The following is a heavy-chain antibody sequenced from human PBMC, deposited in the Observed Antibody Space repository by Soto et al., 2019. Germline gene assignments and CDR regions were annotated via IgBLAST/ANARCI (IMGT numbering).Heavy chain of an antibody. Sequence: QPGGSLRLSCAASGFTFDSPYSHAMSWVRQSPGKGPEWVSTISSSGANTHYAESVQGRFTISKDASRNTVHLHMNGLRADDTATYFCVSWVSAHFDYWGHGTPVTVSS. CDR3: VSWVSAHFDY. J-gene: IGHJ4*01. D-gene: IGHD2-8*01. CDR1: GFTFDSPYSHA. CDR2: ISSSGANT. V-gene: IGHV3-23*01.